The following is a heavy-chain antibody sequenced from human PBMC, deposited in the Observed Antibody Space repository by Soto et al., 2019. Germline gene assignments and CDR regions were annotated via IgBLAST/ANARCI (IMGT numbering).Heavy chain of an antibody. CDR3: ARQGPSGYSYYGMDV. V-gene: IGHV4-59*08. CDR2: IYYSGST. CDR1: GYSISSYY. J-gene: IGHJ6*02. Sequence: SETLSLTCTVSGYSISSYYWSWIRQPPGKGLEWIGYIYYSGSTNYNPSLKSRVTISVDTSKNQFSLKLSSVTAADTAVYYCARQGPSGYSYYGMDVWGQGTTVTVSS. D-gene: IGHD3-10*01.